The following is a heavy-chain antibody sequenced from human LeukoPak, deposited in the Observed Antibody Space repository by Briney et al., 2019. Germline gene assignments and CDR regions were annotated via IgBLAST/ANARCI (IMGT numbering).Heavy chain of an antibody. V-gene: IGHV3-74*01. J-gene: IGHJ5*02. CDR2: INSDGSTT. Sequence: GGSLRLSCAASGFTLSNSWIHWVRHAPGKGLVWVSRINSDGSTTTYADSVKGRFTISRDNAKNTLYLQMNSLRAEDTAVYYCARAARADCTSPTCHSWLAPWGQGTQVTVSS. CDR1: GFTLSNSW. CDR3: ARAARADCTSPTCHSWLAP. D-gene: IGHD2/OR15-2a*01.